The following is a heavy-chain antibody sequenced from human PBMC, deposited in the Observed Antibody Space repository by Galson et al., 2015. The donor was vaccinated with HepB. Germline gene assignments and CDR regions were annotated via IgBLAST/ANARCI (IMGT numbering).Heavy chain of an antibody. CDR3: ARLTVAGPGENGENFDY. D-gene: IGHD6-19*01. J-gene: IGHJ4*02. CDR2: ISAYNGNT. Sequence: SVKVSCKASGYTFTSYGISWVRQAPGQGLEWMGWISAYNGNTNYAQKLQGRVTMTTDTSTSTAYVELRSLRSDDTAVYYCARLTVAGPGENGENFDYWGQGTLVTVSS. V-gene: IGHV1-18*01. CDR1: GYTFTSYG.